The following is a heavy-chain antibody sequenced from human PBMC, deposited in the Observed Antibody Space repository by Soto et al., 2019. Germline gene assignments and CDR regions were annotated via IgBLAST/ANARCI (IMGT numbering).Heavy chain of an antibody. J-gene: IGHJ4*02. V-gene: IGHV3-23*01. Sequence: PGASLRLSCEASGFVVSSFAMSWVRQARGKGVEGVSAIAGIGLNTYYADSVRGRFTISRENSKSTLFLEMSSLRVEDTAVYYCAKDARIYFDGAGSHGAFDSWGQGSLVTGSS. CDR1: GFVVSSFA. CDR2: IAGIGLNT. CDR3: AKDARIYFDGAGSHGAFDS. D-gene: IGHD3-22*01.